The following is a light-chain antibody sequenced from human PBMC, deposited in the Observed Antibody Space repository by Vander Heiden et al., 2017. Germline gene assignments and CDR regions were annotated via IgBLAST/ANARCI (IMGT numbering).Light chain of an antibody. CDR3: AAWDDSLKAWV. CDR2: SNN. Sequence: SVLTQPPSAPAPPGQRVTISCSGSSSNIGSNAVSWYQQLPGMAPKFLIFSNNQRPSGVPDRFSGSKSGTSASLAISGLQSEDEADYYCAAWDDSLKAWVFGGGTKLTVL. J-gene: IGLJ3*02. CDR1: SSNIGSNA. V-gene: IGLV1-44*01.